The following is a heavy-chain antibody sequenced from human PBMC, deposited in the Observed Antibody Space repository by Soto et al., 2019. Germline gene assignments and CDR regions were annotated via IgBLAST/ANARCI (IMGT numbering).Heavy chain of an antibody. J-gene: IGHJ4*02. CDR1: GFIFDDYA. CDR3: AKDIGSGSGFKDY. CDR2: ISWNSGSI. V-gene: IGHV3-9*01. Sequence: GGSLRLSCVASGFIFDDYAMHWVRQAPGKGLEWVSGISWNSGSIGYADSVKGRFTISRDHAKNSLYLQMNSLRAEDTALYYCAKDIGSGSGFKDYWGQGTLVTVSS. D-gene: IGHD6-19*01.